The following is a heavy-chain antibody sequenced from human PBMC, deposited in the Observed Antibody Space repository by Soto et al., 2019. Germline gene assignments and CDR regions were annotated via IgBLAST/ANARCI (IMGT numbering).Heavy chain of an antibody. Sequence: GGSLRLSCAASGFTFSSYAMSWVRQAPGKGLEWVSAISGSGGSTYYADSVKGRFTISRDNSKNTLYLQMNSLRAEDTAVYYCAKYYSSSWYGRLDYWGQGTLVTVSS. CDR1: GFTFSSYA. CDR2: ISGSGGST. D-gene: IGHD6-13*01. V-gene: IGHV3-23*01. J-gene: IGHJ4*02. CDR3: AKYYSSSWYGRLDY.